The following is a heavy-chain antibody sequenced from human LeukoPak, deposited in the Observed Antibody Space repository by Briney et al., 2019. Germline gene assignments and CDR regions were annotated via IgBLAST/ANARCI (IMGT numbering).Heavy chain of an antibody. J-gene: IGHJ4*02. CDR1: GYTFTGYY. Sequence: ASVKVSCKASGYTFTGYYMHWVRQAPGQRLEWMGWINAGNGNTKYSQKFQARVTITRDTSASTAYMELSSLRSEDTAVYYCARDPIGSRWPYYFDYWGQGTLVTVSS. V-gene: IGHV1-3*01. CDR2: INAGNGNT. D-gene: IGHD6-13*01. CDR3: ARDPIGSRWPYYFDY.